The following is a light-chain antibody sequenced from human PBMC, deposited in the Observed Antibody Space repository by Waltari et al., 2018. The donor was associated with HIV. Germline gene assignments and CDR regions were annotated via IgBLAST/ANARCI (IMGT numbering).Light chain of an antibody. CDR1: SSKIGRNY. J-gene: IGLJ1*01. CDR2: TNN. CDR3: AAWNDRLSGYV. Sequence: QSVLTQPPSASGTPGQRVTIPCSGRSSKIGRNYVYWYQQLPGTAPKLLIYTNNQRPSGVPDRFSGSKSGTSASLAISGLRSEDEADYYCAAWNDRLSGYVFGTGTKVTVL. V-gene: IGLV1-47*01.